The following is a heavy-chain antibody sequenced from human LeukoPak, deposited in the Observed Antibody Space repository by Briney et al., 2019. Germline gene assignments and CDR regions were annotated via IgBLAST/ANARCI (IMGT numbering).Heavy chain of an antibody. Sequence: SETLSLTCIVSGGSISSSSYYWGWIRQPPGEGLEWVGSIYYSGSTYYNPSLKSRVTISVDTSKNQFSLKLSSVTAADTAVYYCARGRWLRNFDYWGQGTLVTVSS. CDR1: GGSISSSSYY. CDR3: ARGRWLRNFDY. D-gene: IGHD5-12*01. V-gene: IGHV4-39*01. CDR2: IYYSGST. J-gene: IGHJ4*02.